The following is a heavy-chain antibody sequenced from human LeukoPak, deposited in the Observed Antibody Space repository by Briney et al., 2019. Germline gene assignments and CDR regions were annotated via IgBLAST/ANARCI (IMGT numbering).Heavy chain of an antibody. CDR1: GGSISIYY. V-gene: IGHV4-4*07. D-gene: IGHD5-18*01. CDR3: AREADTAMVDY. Sequence: SETLSLTCTVSGGSISIYYWSWIRQPAEKGLEWIGRIYTSGSTNYNPSLKSRVTISVDKSKNQFSLKLSSVTAADTAVYYCAREADTAMVDYWGQGTLVTVSS. CDR2: IYTSGST. J-gene: IGHJ4*02.